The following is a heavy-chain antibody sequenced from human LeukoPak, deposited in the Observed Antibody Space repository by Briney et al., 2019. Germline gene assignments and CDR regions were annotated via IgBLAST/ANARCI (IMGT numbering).Heavy chain of an antibody. CDR2: INQDGSDK. D-gene: IGHD3-16*01. CDR1: GFTFSSYA. V-gene: IGHV3-7*01. Sequence: GGSLRLSCAASGFTFSSYAMHWVRQAPGKGLEWVANINQDGSDKYYVDSVKGRFTISRDNAKNSLYLQMDSLRAEDMALYYCARERGSKHYDFWGQGTLVTVSS. J-gene: IGHJ4*02. CDR3: ARERGSKHYDF.